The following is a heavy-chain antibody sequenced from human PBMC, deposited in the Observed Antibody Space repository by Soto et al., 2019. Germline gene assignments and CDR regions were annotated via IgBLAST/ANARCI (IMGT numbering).Heavy chain of an antibody. D-gene: IGHD3-10*01. J-gene: IGHJ6*01. CDR2: ILSSSGSI. CDR1: GVTFSSFS. CDR3: ARDSGEHLLRRGFYCYVMDV. Sequence: GGYLRIACAAYGVTFSSFSFNWVRQAPGKGLEWVSFILSSSGSIYYADSVKGRFTISRDNAKNSLYLQMNSLKDEDTAVYYCARDSGEHLLRRGFYCYVMDVCGQGTTVT. V-gene: IGHV3-21*01.